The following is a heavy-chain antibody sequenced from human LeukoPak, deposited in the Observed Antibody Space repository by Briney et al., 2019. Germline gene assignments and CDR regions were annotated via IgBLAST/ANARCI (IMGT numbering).Heavy chain of an antibody. V-gene: IGHV1-2*02. CDR1: RYTFTGYY. J-gene: IGHJ3*02. CDR3: ARDGSGSYSGDAFDI. CDR2: INPNSGGT. Sequence: ASVKVSCKASRYTFTGYYMDWVRQAPGQGLEWMGWINPNSGGTNYAQKFQGRVTMTRDTSISTAYMELSRLRSDDTAVYYCARDGSGSYSGDAFDIWGQGTMVTVSS. D-gene: IGHD1-26*01.